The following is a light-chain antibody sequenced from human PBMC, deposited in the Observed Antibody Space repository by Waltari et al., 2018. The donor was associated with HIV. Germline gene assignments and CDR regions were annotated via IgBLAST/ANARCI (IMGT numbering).Light chain of an antibody. CDR3: SSFAGSNKL. CDR2: EVT. Sequence: QSALTQPRSASGSPGQSVNMSCTGATSDLHDYSFISWYQQYSVKAPKLIIFEVTKRPSGVPDRFSGSRSGNTASLIVSGLQAEDEAVYFCSSFAGSNKLFGGGTKLTVL. J-gene: IGLJ2*01. CDR1: TSDLHDYSF. V-gene: IGLV2-8*01.